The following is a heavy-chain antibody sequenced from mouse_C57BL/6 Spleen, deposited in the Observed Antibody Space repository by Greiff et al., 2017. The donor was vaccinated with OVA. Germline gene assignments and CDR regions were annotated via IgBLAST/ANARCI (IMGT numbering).Heavy chain of an antibody. CDR1: GFTFSDYG. CDR3: ARRGVYYSNFGGFAD. D-gene: IGHD2-5*01. CDR2: ISRGSSAI. J-gene: IGHJ3*01. Sequence: EVQGVESGGGLVKPGGSLKLSCAASGFTFSDYGMHWVRQAPEQGLEWVAYISRGSSAIYYADTVKGRFTISRDNAKNTLFLQMTSLRSEDTARYYCARRGVYYSNFGGFADWGQGTLVTVSA. V-gene: IGHV5-17*01.